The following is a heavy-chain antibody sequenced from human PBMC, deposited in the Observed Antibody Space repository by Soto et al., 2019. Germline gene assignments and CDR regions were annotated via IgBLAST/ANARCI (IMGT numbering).Heavy chain of an antibody. V-gene: IGHV3-66*01. D-gene: IGHD3-3*01. CDR3: AKGRGEYYYYYYYMDV. Sequence: SLRLSCAASGFTVSSKYMSWVRQAPGKGLEWVSLIQSGGPTYYADSVKGRFTISRDTSENTVHLQMDSLRAEDTAVYYCAKGRGEYYYYYYYMDVWGKGTTVTVSS. J-gene: IGHJ6*03. CDR2: IQSGGPT. CDR1: GFTVSSKY.